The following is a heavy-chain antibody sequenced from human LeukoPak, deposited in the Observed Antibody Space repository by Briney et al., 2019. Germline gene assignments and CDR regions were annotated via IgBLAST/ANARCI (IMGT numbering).Heavy chain of an antibody. CDR3: ARYSLGERWKPPIDY. CDR2: INTNTGNP. D-gene: IGHD4-23*01. V-gene: IGHV7-4-1*02. CDR1: GYTFTSYA. Sequence: ASVKVSCKASGYTFTSYAMNWVRQAPGQGLEWMGWINTNTGNPTYAQGFTGRFVFSLDTSVSTAYLQISSLKAEDTAVYYCARYSLGERWKPPIDYWGQGTLVTVSS. J-gene: IGHJ4*02.